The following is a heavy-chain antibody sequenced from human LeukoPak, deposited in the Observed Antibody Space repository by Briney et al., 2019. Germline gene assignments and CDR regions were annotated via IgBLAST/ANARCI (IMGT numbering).Heavy chain of an antibody. CDR3: AKGMGYYYDSSGYYY. CDR2: IRYDGSNK. V-gene: IGHV3-30*02. Sequence: GGSLRLSCAASGLTFSSYGMHWVHQAPGKGLEWVAFIRYDGSNKYYADSVKGRFTISRDNSKNTLYLQMNSLRAEDTAVYYCAKGMGYYYDSSGYYYWGQGTLVTVSS. D-gene: IGHD3-22*01. CDR1: GLTFSSYG. J-gene: IGHJ4*02.